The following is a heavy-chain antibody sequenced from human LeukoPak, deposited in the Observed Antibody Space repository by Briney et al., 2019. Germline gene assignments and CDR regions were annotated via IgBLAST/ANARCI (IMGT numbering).Heavy chain of an antibody. CDR1: GYTFTGYY. CDR2: INPNSGDT. Sequence: ASVKVSCKASGYTFTGYYMHWVRQAPGQGLQWMGWINPNSGDTKYSQKFQGRVTMTRDTSIRTAYMELTRLRSDDTAVYYCATQRGSYLWGTDFDYWGQGTLVTVSS. V-gene: IGHV1-2*02. CDR3: ATQRGSYLWGTDFDY. D-gene: IGHD3-16*01. J-gene: IGHJ4*02.